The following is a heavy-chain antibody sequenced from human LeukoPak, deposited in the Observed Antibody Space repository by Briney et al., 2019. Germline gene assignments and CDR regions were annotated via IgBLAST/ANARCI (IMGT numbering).Heavy chain of an antibody. CDR1: GYTFTSYA. D-gene: IGHD3-10*01. CDR2: TNTNTGNP. CDR3: ARDGTITMVRGVSNWFDP. V-gene: IGHV7-4-1*02. Sequence: EASVKVSCKASGYTFTSYAMNWVRQAPRQGLEWMGWTNTNTGNPTYAQGFTGRFVFSLDTSVSTAYLQISSLKAEDTAVYYCARDGTITMVRGVSNWFDPWGQGTLVTVSS. J-gene: IGHJ5*02.